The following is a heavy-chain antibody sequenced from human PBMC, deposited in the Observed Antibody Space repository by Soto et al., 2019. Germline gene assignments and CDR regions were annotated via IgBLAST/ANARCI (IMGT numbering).Heavy chain of an antibody. D-gene: IGHD2-8*01. V-gene: IGHV4-39*01. Sequence: SETLSLTCTVSGGSVSNSNYYWGWIRQSPGKGLEWIGSVYYRGRSYSKSSVKSRVTISVDTSKNQFSPNLNSVTASDTAVYYCVSQRTSVLTQAYFDYWGPGALVTVSS. CDR1: GGSVSNSNYY. J-gene: IGHJ4*02. CDR2: VYYRGRS. CDR3: VSQRTSVLTQAYFDY.